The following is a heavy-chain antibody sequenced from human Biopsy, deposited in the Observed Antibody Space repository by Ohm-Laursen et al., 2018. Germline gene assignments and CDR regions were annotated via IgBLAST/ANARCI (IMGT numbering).Heavy chain of an antibody. CDR1: GFTFENYA. V-gene: IGHV3-9*01. CDR3: AKASGYSSGWPIDY. D-gene: IGHD6-19*01. CDR2: ISWNSGSV. Sequence: SLRLSCTASGFTFENYAMTWVRQAPGKGLEWVSGISWNSGSVVYADSVKGRFTISRDNAKNALYLQMHSLRAEDTAFYYCAKASGYSSGWPIDYWGQGNLVTVSS. J-gene: IGHJ4*02.